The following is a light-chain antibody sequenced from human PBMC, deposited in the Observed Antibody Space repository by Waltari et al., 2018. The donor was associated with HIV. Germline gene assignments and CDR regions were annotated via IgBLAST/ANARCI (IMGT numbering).Light chain of an antibody. CDR1: QALNNY. Sequence: DLQVPPSPSSLSASVGCIFTFPCRASQALNNYLGWCQQKPGEAPKSLIYAASTLQIGVPSKFSGSGSGTDVTLTINSQQPEDSATYWCLQYHSYPLTFGGGTKVESK. CDR2: AAS. CDR3: LQYHSYPLT. J-gene: IGKJ4*01. V-gene: IGKV1-16*02.